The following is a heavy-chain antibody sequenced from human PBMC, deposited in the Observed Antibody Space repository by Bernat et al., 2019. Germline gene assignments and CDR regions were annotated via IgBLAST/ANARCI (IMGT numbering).Heavy chain of an antibody. D-gene: IGHD2-15*01. CDR1: GFTFSSYW. V-gene: IGHV3-74*01. CDR2: INSDGRNT. CDR3: ARSYCSGNSCPNGFDP. J-gene: IGHJ5*02. Sequence: EVQLVESGGGLVQPGGSLRLSCAASGFTFSSYWMHWVRQAPVTGLVWVSRINSDGRNTKYADCVKGRFTFSKDNAKNTLYLQMNSLRAVDTAVYYCARSYCSGNSCPNGFDPWGQGTLVTVSS.